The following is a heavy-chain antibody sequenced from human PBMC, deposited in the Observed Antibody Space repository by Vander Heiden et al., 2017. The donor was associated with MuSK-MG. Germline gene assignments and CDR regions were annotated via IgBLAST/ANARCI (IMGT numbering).Heavy chain of an antibody. CDR1: DDSTSSTNYY. CDR2: IDHAEIT. J-gene: IGHJ4*02. V-gene: IGHV4-39*01. Sequence: QLQLKDSAPGLENPSETVSLTCTVSDDSTSSTNYYWAWIRLPPRKGPEWISNIDHAEITFYNPSVKSRVTISIDTSRRQFSLQLTSLTAAVTAVYCCARRLYHDVLTGYHYYFDSWGQGALVTVSS. CDR3: ARRLYHDVLTGYHYYFDS. D-gene: IGHD3-9*01.